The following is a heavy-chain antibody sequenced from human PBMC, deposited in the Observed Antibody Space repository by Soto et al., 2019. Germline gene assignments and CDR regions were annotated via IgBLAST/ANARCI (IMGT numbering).Heavy chain of an antibody. CDR2: INHSGST. J-gene: IGHJ4*02. D-gene: IGHD2-8*02. Sequence: SETLSLTCAVYSGSFSGYYWTWIRRPPGTGLEWIGEINHSGSTNYNPSLKSRVTISVDTSKNQFSLKLTSVTAADTAVYYCARDKITGLFDYWGQGTLVTVSS. V-gene: IGHV4-34*01. CDR1: SGSFSGYY. CDR3: ARDKITGLFDY.